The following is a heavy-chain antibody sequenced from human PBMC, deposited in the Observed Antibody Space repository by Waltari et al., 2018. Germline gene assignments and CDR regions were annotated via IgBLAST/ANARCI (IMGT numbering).Heavy chain of an antibody. V-gene: IGHV4-61*02. D-gene: IGHD3-10*01. CDR2: IYTSGST. Sequence: QVQLQESGPGLVKPSETLSLTCSVSGGSISSGSYYWTWIRQPAGKGLEWIGRIYTSGSTNYNPSLRSRLTRSGDTSNNQFSLKLSSVTAADTAVYYCARDPPQLADAFDIWGQGTMVTVSS. CDR1: GGSISSGSYY. CDR3: ARDPPQLADAFDI. J-gene: IGHJ3*02.